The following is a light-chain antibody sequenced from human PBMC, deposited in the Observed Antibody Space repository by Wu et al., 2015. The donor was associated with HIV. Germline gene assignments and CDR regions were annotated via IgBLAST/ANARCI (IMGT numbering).Light chain of an antibody. V-gene: IGKV3-11*01. CDR3: QQSGGWPLT. J-gene: IGKJ5*01. CDR1: QSVRNY. CDR2: DSS. Sequence: EIVLTQSPATLSLSPGERATLSCRASQSVRNYLAWFQQKPGQSPRLLIYDSSNRATGIPARFSGSGSGTDFTLIISSLDVEDFAVYYCQQSGGWPLTFGQGTRLEIK.